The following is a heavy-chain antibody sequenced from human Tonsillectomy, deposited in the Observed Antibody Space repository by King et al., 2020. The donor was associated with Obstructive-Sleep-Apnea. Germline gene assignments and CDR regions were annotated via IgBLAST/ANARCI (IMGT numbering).Heavy chain of an antibody. V-gene: IGHV3-49*03. CDR2: IRSKAYDGTT. D-gene: IGHD1-1*01. J-gene: IGHJ6*02. CDR3: TSVQLERGVVYNYAMDV. CDR1: GFRFGDYA. Sequence: VQLVESGGGLVQPGRSLRLSCTASGFRFGDYAMSWFRQAPGKGLEWIGFIRSKAYDGTTEYAASVKGRVTISRDDSESIAYLNLKSLKSEDTGVYYCTSVQLERGVVYNYAMDVWGQGTTVIVSS.